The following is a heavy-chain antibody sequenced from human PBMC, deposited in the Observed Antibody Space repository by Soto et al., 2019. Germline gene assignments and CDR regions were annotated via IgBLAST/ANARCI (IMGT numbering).Heavy chain of an antibody. J-gene: IGHJ4*02. V-gene: IGHV4-30-2*01. Sequence: PSETLSLTCAVSGGSISSGGYSWSWIRQPPGKGLEWIGYIYHSGGTYYNPSLKSRVTISVDRSKNQFSLKLSSVTAAETAVYYCERGRDGYNYFDYWGQGKMATVS. CDR3: ERGRDGYNYFDY. CDR1: GGSISSGGYS. D-gene: IGHD5-18*01. CDR2: IYHSGGT.